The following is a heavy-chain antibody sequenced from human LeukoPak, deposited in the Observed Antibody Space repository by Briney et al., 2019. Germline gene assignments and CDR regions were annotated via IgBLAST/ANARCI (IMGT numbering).Heavy chain of an antibody. J-gene: IGHJ4*02. V-gene: IGHV3-23*01. CDR3: AKGTMYYDILDY. CDR1: GFTFSSYA. Sequence: GGSLRLSCAASGFTFSSYAVSWVRQAPGRGLECVSTISDTGGRTYYADSVKGRFIISRDNSKNTLYLQMNSLRAEDTAIYYCAKGTMYYDILDYWGRGTLVTVSS. D-gene: IGHD3-9*01. CDR2: ISDTGGRT.